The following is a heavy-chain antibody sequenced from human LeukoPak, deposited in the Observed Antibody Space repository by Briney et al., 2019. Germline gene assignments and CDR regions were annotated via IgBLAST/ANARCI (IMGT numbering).Heavy chain of an antibody. CDR3: ANYGDYQYSDY. CDR2: ISYDGTNK. J-gene: IGHJ4*02. CDR1: GFTFINYG. D-gene: IGHD4-17*01. Sequence: GGSLRLSCAASGFTFINYGMHWVRQAPGKGLEWVAVISYDGTNKYYADSVNGRFTISRDNSKNTLYLQMNSLKTDDTAVYYCANYGDYQYSDYWGQGTPVTVSS. V-gene: IGHV3-30*18.